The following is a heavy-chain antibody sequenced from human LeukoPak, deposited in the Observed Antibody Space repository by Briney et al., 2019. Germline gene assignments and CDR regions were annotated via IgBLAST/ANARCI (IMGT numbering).Heavy chain of an antibody. D-gene: IGHD3-22*01. V-gene: IGHV4-59*08. J-gene: IGHJ4*02. CDR2: IYYSGST. Sequence: NSSETLSLTCAVYGGSFSGYYWSWIRQPPGKGLEWIGYIYYSGSTNYNPSLKSRVTISVDTSKNQFSLKLSSVTAADTAVYYCARLSTYYYDSSGRFDYWGQGTLVTVSS. CDR1: GGSFSGYY. CDR3: ARLSTYYYDSSGRFDY.